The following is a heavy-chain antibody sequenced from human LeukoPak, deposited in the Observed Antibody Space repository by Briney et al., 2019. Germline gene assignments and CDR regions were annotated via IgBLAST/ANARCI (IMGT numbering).Heavy chain of an antibody. J-gene: IGHJ4*02. D-gene: IGHD3-22*01. CDR2: ISAYNGNT. CDR1: GYTFTSYG. Sequence: GASVKVSCKASGYTFTSYGISWVRQAPGQGLEWMGWISAYNGNTNYAQELQGRVTMTTDTSTSTAYMELRSLRSDDTAVYYCARATRPHYDSSGYPFDYWGQGTLVTVSS. CDR3: ARATRPHYDSSGYPFDY. V-gene: IGHV1-18*01.